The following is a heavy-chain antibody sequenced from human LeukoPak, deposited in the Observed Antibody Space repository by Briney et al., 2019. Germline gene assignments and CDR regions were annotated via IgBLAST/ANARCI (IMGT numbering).Heavy chain of an antibody. J-gene: IGHJ3*02. CDR1: GFTFSGSA. CDR2: IRSKANSYAT. CDR3: TRSGEVYDFWSGYYDAFDI. Sequence: GGSLRLSCAASGFTFSGSAMHWVRQASGKGLEWVGRIRSKANSYATAYAASVKGRFTISRDDSKNTAYLQMNSLKTEDTAVNYCTRSGEVYDFWSGYYDAFDIWGQGTMVTVSS. V-gene: IGHV3-73*01. D-gene: IGHD3-3*01.